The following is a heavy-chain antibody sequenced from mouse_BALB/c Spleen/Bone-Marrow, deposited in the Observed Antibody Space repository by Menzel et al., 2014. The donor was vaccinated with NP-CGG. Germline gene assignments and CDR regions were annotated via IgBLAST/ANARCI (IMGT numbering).Heavy chain of an antibody. V-gene: IGHV1-4*01. Sequence: VQLQESGAELARPGASVRMSRKASGYTFTSYTMHWVKQRPGQGLEWIGYINPSSGYTNYNQKFKDKATLTADKSSSTAYMQLSSLTSEDSAVYYCARERNWDSFAYWGQGTLVTVSA. D-gene: IGHD4-1*01. J-gene: IGHJ3*01. CDR3: ARERNWDSFAY. CDR2: INPSSGYT. CDR1: GYTFTSYT.